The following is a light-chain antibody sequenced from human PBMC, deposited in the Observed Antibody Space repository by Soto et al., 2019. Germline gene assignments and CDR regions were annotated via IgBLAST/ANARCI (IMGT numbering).Light chain of an antibody. CDR2: EVS. J-gene: IGLJ3*02. CDR3: QSYDDSLSGWV. CDR1: SSDIGAYNH. V-gene: IGLV2-14*01. Sequence: QSALTQPASVSGSPGQSITISCTGTSSDIGAYNHVSWYQQNPGKAPQLIIYEVSNRPSGVPDRFSGSKSGTSASLAITGLQGEDEADYYCQSYDDSLSGWVFGGGTKLTVL.